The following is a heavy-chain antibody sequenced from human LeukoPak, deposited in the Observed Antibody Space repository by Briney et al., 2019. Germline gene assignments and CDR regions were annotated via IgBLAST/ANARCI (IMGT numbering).Heavy chain of an antibody. V-gene: IGHV1-2*02. J-gene: IGHJ4*02. CDR2: INPNSGGT. CDR1: GYTFTGYY. Sequence: GASVKVCCKASGYTFTGYYMHWVRQAPGQGLEWMGWINPNSGGTNYAQKFQGRVTMTRDTSISTAYMELRRLRSDDTAVYYRARDPLLYYYDSSGYLDYWGQGTLVTVSS. CDR3: ARDPLLYYYDSSGYLDY. D-gene: IGHD3-22*01.